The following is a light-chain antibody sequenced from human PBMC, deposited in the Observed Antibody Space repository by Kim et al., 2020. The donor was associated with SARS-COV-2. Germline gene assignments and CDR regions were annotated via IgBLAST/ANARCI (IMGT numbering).Light chain of an antibody. CDR2: GAS. CDR1: QNIRNS. Sequence: DIQMTQSPSSLSASVGDRVTITCRASQNIRNSLAWFQQKPGKAPKSLIYGASTLQSGVPSRFSGGGSGTDFTLTISSLQPEDLAIYFCCHDSGYPITFGQGTRLEIK. CDR3: CHDSGYPIT. J-gene: IGKJ5*01. V-gene: IGKV1-16*01.